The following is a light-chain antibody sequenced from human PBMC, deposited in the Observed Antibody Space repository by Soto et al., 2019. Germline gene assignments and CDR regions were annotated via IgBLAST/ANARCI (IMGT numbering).Light chain of an antibody. CDR2: GAS. Sequence: EIVMTQSPATLSVSPGERATLSCRASQSVSSNLAWYQQKPGQAPRLLIYGASTRATGIPARFSGSGSGTEFTLTSSSLQSEDFALYSCQQYNNWPPYTFGQGTKLEIK. V-gene: IGKV3-15*01. CDR1: QSVSSN. J-gene: IGKJ2*01. CDR3: QQYNNWPPYT.